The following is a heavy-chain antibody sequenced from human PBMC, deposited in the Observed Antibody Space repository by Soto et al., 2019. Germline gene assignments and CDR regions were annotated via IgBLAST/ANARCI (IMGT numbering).Heavy chain of an antibody. CDR3: ARRQGDYGMDV. CDR1: GYSFTGYY. CDR2: IHPNSGGT. V-gene: IGHV1-2*04. Sequence: ASVKVSCKASGYSFTGYYMHWVRQAPGQGLEWMGWIHPNSGGTNHAQKFQGWVTMTRDTSISTAYMELSRLRSDDTAVYYCARRQGDYGMDVWGQGTTVTVSS. J-gene: IGHJ6*02.